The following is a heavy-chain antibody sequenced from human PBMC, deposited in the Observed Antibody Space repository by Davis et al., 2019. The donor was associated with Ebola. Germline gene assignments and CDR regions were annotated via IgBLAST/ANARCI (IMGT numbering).Heavy chain of an antibody. CDR2: TYFNSKYYS. V-gene: IGHV6-1*01. CDR1: GDSVSINSAG. Sequence: HSQTLSLTCAISGDSVSINSAGWNWIRQSPSRGLEWLGRTYFNSKYYSDYAVSVRGRITINADPSKNQFSLQLNSVTPEDTAVYYCARGFFRDGFDIWGQGTMITVSS. D-gene: IGHD3-3*01. CDR3: ARGFFRDGFDI. J-gene: IGHJ3*02.